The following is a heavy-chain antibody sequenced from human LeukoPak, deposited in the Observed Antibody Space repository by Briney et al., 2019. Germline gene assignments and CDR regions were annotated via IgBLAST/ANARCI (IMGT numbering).Heavy chain of an antibody. V-gene: IGHV3-30-3*01. J-gene: IGHJ4*02. CDR2: ISYDGSIK. Sequence: PGGSLRLSCAPSGFTFTSYAMHAVRQAPGKGLKWVAVISYDGSIKSYTDSAKGQFTISRDNPKNTLYLQLNGLRVEDTAVYYCARGRAGNYHDYWGQGTLVTVTS. D-gene: IGHD1-7*01. CDR1: GFTFTSYA. CDR3: ARGRAGNYHDY.